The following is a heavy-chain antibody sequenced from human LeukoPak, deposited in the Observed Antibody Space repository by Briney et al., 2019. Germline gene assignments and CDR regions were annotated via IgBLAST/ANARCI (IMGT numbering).Heavy chain of an antibody. CDR3: ARVEYGDYGLGYYYYYGMDV. D-gene: IGHD4-17*01. J-gene: IGHJ6*02. CDR1: GGTFSSYA. CDR2: IIPILGIA. Sequence: ASVKVSCKASGGTFSSYAISRVRQAPGQGLEWMGRIIPILGIANYAQKFQGRVTITADKSTSTAYMELSSLRSEDTAVYYCARVEYGDYGLGYYYYYGMDVWGQGTTVTVSS. V-gene: IGHV1-69*04.